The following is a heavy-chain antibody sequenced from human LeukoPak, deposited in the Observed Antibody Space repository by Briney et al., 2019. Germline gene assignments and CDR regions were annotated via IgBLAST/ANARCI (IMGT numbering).Heavy chain of an antibody. CDR3: ARGPRVGAAGFVYYHYIDV. D-gene: IGHD1-26*01. CDR2: ISESGSNT. CDR1: GFTFSIHA. V-gene: IGHV3-23*01. Sequence: PGGSLRLSCAASGFTFSIHAMSWVRQAPGKGLEWVSGISESGSNTYYADSVKGRFTISRDNSKNTQHLQMNSLRAEDTAVYYCARGPRVGAAGFVYYHYIDVWGKGTTVTVSS. J-gene: IGHJ6*03.